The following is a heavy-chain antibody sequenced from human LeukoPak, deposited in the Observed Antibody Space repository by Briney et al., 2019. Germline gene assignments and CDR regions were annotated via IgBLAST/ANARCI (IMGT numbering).Heavy chain of an antibody. V-gene: IGHV1-69*05. D-gene: IGHD1-26*01. CDR3: ERVQGHYRYRVMDWFDP. CDR2: INPNFGNT. Sequence: SVKDSCKASGGTFISYVISWVRQAPGQGLEWMGRINPNFGNTNYAQKFRGRVTITTDVSTSTASMEQRTLRPEHTAVYYCERVQGHYRYRVMDWFDPWGQGTLVTVSS. CDR1: GGTFISYV. J-gene: IGHJ5*02.